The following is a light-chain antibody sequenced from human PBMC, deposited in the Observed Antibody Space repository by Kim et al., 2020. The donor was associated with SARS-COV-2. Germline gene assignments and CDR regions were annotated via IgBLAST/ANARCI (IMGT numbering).Light chain of an antibody. CDR3: CSYGRGMI. J-gene: IGLJ2*01. CDR2: AVT. V-gene: IGLV2-23*02. Sequence: QSVLTQPASVSGSPGQSITISCIRTSSAVDSFNLVSWYQHHPGKAPKLIIYAVTERPSGVSNRFSASKSGNTASLTISGLQTEDEADYYCCSYGRGMIFGGGTQLTVL. CDR1: SSAVDSFNL.